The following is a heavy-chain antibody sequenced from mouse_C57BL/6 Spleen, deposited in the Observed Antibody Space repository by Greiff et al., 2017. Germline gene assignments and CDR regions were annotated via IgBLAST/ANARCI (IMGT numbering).Heavy chain of an antibody. D-gene: IGHD2-4*01. CDR3: AREEGNHYDYDDFDY. CDR2: IHPNSGST. CDR1: GYTFTSYW. Sequence: QVQLQQPGAELVKPGASVKLSCKASGYTFTSYWMHWVKQRPGQGLEWIGMIHPNSGSTNYNEKFKSKATLTVDNSSSTAYMQLSSLTSEDSAVYYCAREEGNHYDYDDFDYWGQGTTLTVSS. V-gene: IGHV1-64*01. J-gene: IGHJ2*01.